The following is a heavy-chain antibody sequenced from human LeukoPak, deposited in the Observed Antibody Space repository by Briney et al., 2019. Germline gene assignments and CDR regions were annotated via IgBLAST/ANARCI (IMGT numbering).Heavy chain of an antibody. D-gene: IGHD6-13*01. CDR3: ARDQALQLVGDS. J-gene: IGHJ4*02. CDR2: ITGSGGTT. Sequence: GVSLRLSCAASGFTFDTHHMSWVRQAPGKGLEWLSDITGSGGTTHYSDSVTGRFTISRDNSKNTLYLQMDSLRVEDTAVYYCARDQALQLVGDSWGQGTLVSVSS. V-gene: IGHV3-23*01. CDR1: GFTFDTHH.